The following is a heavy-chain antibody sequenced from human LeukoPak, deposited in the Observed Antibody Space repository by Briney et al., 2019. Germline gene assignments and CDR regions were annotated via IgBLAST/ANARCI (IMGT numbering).Heavy chain of an antibody. D-gene: IGHD5-18*01. CDR2: ISGSGGST. J-gene: IGHJ4*02. CDR1: GFTFSSYA. V-gene: IGHV3-23*01. Sequence: PGGSLRLSCAASGFTFSSYAMSWVRQAPGKGLEWVSAISGSGGSTYYADSVKGRFTISRHNSENTLYLQMNSLRAEDTAVYYCARQGRGYSYLFDSSGQGTLVTVSS. CDR3: ARQGRGYSYLFDS.